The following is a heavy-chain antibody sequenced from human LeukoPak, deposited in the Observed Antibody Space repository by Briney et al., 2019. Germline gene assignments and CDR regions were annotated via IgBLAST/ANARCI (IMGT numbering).Heavy chain of an antibody. J-gene: IGHJ6*03. D-gene: IGHD3-16*01. CDR1: GVSISSYY. CDR2: IYYSGST. Sequence: SETLSLTCTVSGVSISSYYWSWIRQPPGKGLEWVGYIYYSGSTNYNPSLKSRVTISVDTSKNQFSLKLSSVTAADTAVYYCARETSQKGAHYMDVWGKGTTVTISS. CDR3: ARETSQKGAHYMDV. V-gene: IGHV4-59*01.